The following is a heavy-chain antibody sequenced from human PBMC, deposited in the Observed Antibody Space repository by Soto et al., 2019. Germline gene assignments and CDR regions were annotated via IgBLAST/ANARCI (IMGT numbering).Heavy chain of an antibody. V-gene: IGHV5-51*01. D-gene: IGHD3-22*01. CDR3: ARSYYDSSGRTGWFDP. Sequence: HGESLKISCKGSGYSFTSYWIGWVRQMPGKGLEWMGIIYPGDSDTRYSPSFQGQVTISADKSISTAYLQWSSLKASDTAMYYCARSYYDSSGRTGWFDPWGQGTLVTVSS. CDR1: GYSFTSYW. J-gene: IGHJ5*02. CDR2: IYPGDSDT.